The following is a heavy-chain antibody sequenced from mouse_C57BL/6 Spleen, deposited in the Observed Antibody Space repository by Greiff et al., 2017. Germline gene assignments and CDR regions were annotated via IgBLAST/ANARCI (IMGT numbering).Heavy chain of an antibody. CDR2: IHPNSGST. D-gene: IGHD1-1*01. CDR3: ARIRYGSSYYYAMDD. CDR1: GYTFTSYW. V-gene: IGHV1-64*01. J-gene: IGHJ4*01. Sequence: QVQLHQPGAELVKPGASVKLSCKASGYTFTSYWMHWVKQRPGQGLEWIGMIHPNSGSTNYNEKFKSKATLTVDKSSSTAYMQLSSLTSEDSAVYYCARIRYGSSYYYAMDDGGQGTSVTVSS.